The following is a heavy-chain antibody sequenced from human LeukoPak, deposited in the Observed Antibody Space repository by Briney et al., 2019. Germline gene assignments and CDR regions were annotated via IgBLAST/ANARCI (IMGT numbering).Heavy chain of an antibody. CDR2: IYYSGST. J-gene: IGHJ5*02. D-gene: IGHD3-22*01. CDR1: GDSISSYY. Sequence: SSETLSLTCTVSGDSISSYYWSWIRQPPGKGLEWIGYIYYSGSTNYNPSLESRVTISVDTSKNQFSLKLSSVTAADTAVYYCARLYYDSSRYPNWFDPWGQGTLVTVSS. CDR3: ARLYYDSSRYPNWFDP. V-gene: IGHV4-59*08.